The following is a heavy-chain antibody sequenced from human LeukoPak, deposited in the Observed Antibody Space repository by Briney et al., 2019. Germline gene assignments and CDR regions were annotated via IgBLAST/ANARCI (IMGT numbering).Heavy chain of an antibody. D-gene: IGHD3-10*01. CDR3: ARRGPYYYGSGSPYYYYGMDV. J-gene: IGHJ6*02. Sequence: GGSLRLSCAASGFTFSSYAMSWVRQAPGKGLEWVSSISSSSSYIYYADSVKGRFTISRDNAKNSLYLQMNSLRAEDTAVYYCARRGPYYYGSGSPYYYYGMDVWGQGTTVTVSS. CDR2: ISSSSSYI. V-gene: IGHV3-21*01. CDR1: GFTFSSYA.